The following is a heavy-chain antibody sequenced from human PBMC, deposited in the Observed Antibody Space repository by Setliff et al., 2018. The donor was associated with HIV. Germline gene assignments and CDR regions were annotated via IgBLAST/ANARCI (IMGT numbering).Heavy chain of an antibody. D-gene: IGHD3-10*01. CDR3: TRIRAMVRGVTSYDAFDI. J-gene: IGHJ3*02. CDR2: ISAYNGNT. V-gene: IGHV1-18*01. CDR1: GYTFAHYG. Sequence: VASVKVSCKASGYTFAHYGVSWVRQVPGQGLEWMGWISAYNGNTNYAQILQGRVTMTRNSSISTAYMELSSLRFDDTAVYYCTRIRAMVRGVTSYDAFDIWGQGTKVTVSS.